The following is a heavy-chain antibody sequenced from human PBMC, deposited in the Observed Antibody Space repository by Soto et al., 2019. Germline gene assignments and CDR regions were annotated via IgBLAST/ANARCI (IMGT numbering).Heavy chain of an antibody. V-gene: IGHV3-11*01. CDR2: ISSVGTTT. D-gene: IGHD3-10*01. CDR1: GFTISDYY. CDR3: AKDQEGSGSHWLGYNYYGMDV. J-gene: IGHJ6*02. Sequence: GGSLRLSCEAYGFTISDYYMSWNRQAPGKXLEWVSYISSVGTTTYYADSVKGRFSISMDNAKNSLYLQMNSLRAEDTAVYFCAKDQEGSGSHWLGYNYYGMDVWGQGTTVTVSS.